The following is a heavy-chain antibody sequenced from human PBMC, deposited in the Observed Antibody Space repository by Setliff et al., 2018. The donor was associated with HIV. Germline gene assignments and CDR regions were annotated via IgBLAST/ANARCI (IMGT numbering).Heavy chain of an antibody. CDR1: GFTFRSFA. V-gene: IGHV3-23*01. CDR3: ARPTNIDTLYYGSQTFYMYYYGLDV. Sequence: GGSLRLSCAASGFTFRSFAMTWVRQAPGKGLEWVSAISDSGDNTYYADSVKGRFTISRDNSKNTVYLHMNRLRVEDTAVYFCARPTNIDTLYYGSQTFYMYYYGLDVWGQGTTVTVSS. D-gene: IGHD1-26*01. CDR2: ISDSGDNT. J-gene: IGHJ6*02.